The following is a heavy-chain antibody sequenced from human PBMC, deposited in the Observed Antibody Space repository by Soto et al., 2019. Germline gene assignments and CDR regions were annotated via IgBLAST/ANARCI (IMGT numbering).Heavy chain of an antibody. Sequence: GESLKISFKGSGYSFTSYWIGWVRQMPGKGLECMGIIYPGDSDTRYSPSFKGQVNIPADKSISTAYLQWSSLKASHTAMYYCARHEYYYDSSGYYFRDYYYGMDVWGQGTTVTVSS. V-gene: IGHV5-51*01. CDR3: ARHEYYYDSSGYYFRDYYYGMDV. D-gene: IGHD3-22*01. CDR1: GYSFTSYW. CDR2: IYPGDSDT. J-gene: IGHJ6*02.